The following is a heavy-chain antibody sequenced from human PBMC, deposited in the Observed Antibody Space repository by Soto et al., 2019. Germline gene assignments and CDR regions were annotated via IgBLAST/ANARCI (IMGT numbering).Heavy chain of an antibody. J-gene: IGHJ3*02. D-gene: IGHD6-19*01. CDR1: GFTFSSYW. CDR3: ARGPDDDSSGWYGWGAFDI. CDR2: INSDGSST. Sequence: EVQLVESGGGLVQPGGSLRLSCAASGFTFSSYWMHWVRQAPGKGLVWVSRINSDGSSTSYADSVNGRFTISRDNAKNTRYQQMNSLRAEDTAVYYWARGPDDDSSGWYGWGAFDIWGQGTMVTVSS. V-gene: IGHV3-74*01.